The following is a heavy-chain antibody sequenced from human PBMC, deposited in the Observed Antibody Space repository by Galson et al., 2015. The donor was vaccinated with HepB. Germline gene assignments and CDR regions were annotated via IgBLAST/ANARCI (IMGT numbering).Heavy chain of an antibody. D-gene: IGHD6-13*01. CDR1: GFTFSSYG. J-gene: IGHJ4*02. CDR3: AKPRSARSSCDYFDN. Sequence: SLRLSCAASGFTFSSYGMHWARQAPGKGLEWVAFIRYDGSYESYADSVRGRFTFSRDNSKNTLYVEMNSMRPEDTAVYYCAKPRSARSSCDYFDNWGQGTLVTVSS. V-gene: IGHV3-30*02. CDR2: IRYDGSYE.